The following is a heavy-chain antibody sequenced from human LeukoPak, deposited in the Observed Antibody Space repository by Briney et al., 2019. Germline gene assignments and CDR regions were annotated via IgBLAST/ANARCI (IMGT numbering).Heavy chain of an antibody. D-gene: IGHD3-10*01. Sequence: PGGSLRLSCAAPGLTFCSQAMGSVPQAPGKVLEWVSAISGCGGRASYADSVKGRFTISRDNSKSTLYIQMNSLRAEDTAVYYCARAKPKNMVRGLIMRRESRYYFDYWGQGTLVTVSS. CDR2: ISGCGGRA. CDR3: ARAKPKNMVRGLIMRRESRYYFDY. V-gene: IGHV3-23*01. CDR1: GLTFCSQA. J-gene: IGHJ4*02.